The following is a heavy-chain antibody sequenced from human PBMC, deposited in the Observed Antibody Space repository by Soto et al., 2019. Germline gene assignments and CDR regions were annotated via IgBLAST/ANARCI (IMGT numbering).Heavy chain of an antibody. D-gene: IGHD4-4*01. CDR3: ARDTSYSTDY. J-gene: IGHJ4*02. Sequence: GSLLLSCATSGXTFSSRCMHWVRQAPGKGLVWVSYINSDGSTTTYADSVKCRFTISRDNAKNTVYPKMKRLRVADTAVYYCARDTSYSTDYWGQGLLCTVSS. V-gene: IGHV3-74*01. CDR1: GXTFSSRC. CDR2: INSDGSTT.